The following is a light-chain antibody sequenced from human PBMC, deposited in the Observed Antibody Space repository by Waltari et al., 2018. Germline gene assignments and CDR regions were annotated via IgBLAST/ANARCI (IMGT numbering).Light chain of an antibody. J-gene: IGKJ2*01. CDR2: LGS. CDR3: MRALHSPV. CDR1: QSLLQSNGPNY. V-gene: IGKV2-28*01. Sequence: DIVMTQSPVSLPAAPGESASISCRSSQSLLQSNGPNYLEWYLQRPGQSPQVLISLGSVRATGVPDRFSGSGSGTDFTLKISRVEAEDVGTYYCMRALHSPVFGQGTKLEIK.